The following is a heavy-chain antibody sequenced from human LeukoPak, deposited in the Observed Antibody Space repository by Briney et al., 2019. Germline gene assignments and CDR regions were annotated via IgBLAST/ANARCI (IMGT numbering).Heavy chain of an antibody. V-gene: IGHV3-7*04. Sequence: PGGSLRLSCAASGFTFSNYWMHWVRQAPGKGLEWLANIKQDGSGKYYVDSVKGRFSISRDNAKNSLYLQMNSLRAEDTAVYYCARAMDVWGQGTTVTVSS. CDR2: IKQDGSGK. CDR1: GFTFSNYW. CDR3: ARAMDV. J-gene: IGHJ6*02.